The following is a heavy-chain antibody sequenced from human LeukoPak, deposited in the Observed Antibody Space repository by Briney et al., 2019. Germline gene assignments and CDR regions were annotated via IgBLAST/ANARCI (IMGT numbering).Heavy chain of an antibody. CDR2: ISVYNGHT. D-gene: IGHD5-24*01. CDR3: AKDDAWLQYND. J-gene: IGHJ4*02. V-gene: IGHV1-18*01. Sequence: GASVKVSCKASGYTFTSYDISWVRQAPGQGLEWMGWISVYNGHTNYAQKLQGRVTMTTDTSTSTAYMELRSLRSDDTAVYYCAKDDAWLQYNDWGQGTLVTVSS. CDR1: GYTFTSYD.